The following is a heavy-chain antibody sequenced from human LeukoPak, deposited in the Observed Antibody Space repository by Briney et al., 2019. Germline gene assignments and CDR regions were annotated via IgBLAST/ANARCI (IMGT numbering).Heavy chain of an antibody. Sequence: ASVKVSCKASGGTFSSYAISWVRQAPGQGLEWMGGIIPIFGTANYAQKFQGRVTITADESTSTAYMELSSLRSEDTAVYYCARAEGVVPAAIHAFDIWGQGTMVTVSS. CDR1: GGTFSSYA. CDR3: ARAEGVVPAAIHAFDI. J-gene: IGHJ3*02. CDR2: IIPIFGTA. V-gene: IGHV1-69*13. D-gene: IGHD2-2*01.